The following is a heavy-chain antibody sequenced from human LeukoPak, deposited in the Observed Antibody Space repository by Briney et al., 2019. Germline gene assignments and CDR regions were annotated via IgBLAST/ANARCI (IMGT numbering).Heavy chain of an antibody. J-gene: IGHJ4*02. D-gene: IGHD3-10*01. Sequence: GRSLRLSCAASGFTFSSYAMTWVRQAPGKGLEWVPAISGSGDSTYYADSVKGRFTISRDHSKHTLYLQMNSLRADDTAVYYCAKASSYGSGSYSKPCDYWGQGTLVTVSS. V-gene: IGHV3-23*01. CDR3: AKASSYGSGSYSKPCDY. CDR1: GFTFSSYA. CDR2: ISGSGDST.